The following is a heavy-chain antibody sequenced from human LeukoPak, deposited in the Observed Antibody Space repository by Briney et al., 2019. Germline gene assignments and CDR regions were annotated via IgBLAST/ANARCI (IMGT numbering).Heavy chain of an antibody. D-gene: IGHD5-12*01. CDR1: GFTFSSYS. J-gene: IGHJ4*02. Sequence: GGSLRLSCAASGFTFSSYSMNWVRQAPGKGLEWVSYISSSSSTIYYADSVKGRFTISRDNAKNSLYLQMNSLRAEDTAVYYCARGDVDIVAPLGYWGQGTLVTVSS. V-gene: IGHV3-48*04. CDR3: ARGDVDIVAPLGY. CDR2: ISSSSSTI.